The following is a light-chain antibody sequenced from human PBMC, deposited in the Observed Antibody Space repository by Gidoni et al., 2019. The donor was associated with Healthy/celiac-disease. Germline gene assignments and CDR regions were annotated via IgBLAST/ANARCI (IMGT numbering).Light chain of an antibody. CDR2: DVS. CDR1: SSDVGGYNY. Sequence: QSALTQPRSVSGSPGQSVTISCTGTSSDVGGYNYVSWYQQHPGKPPNLMIYDVSQRPSGVPDRSSGSKSGNTASLTISGLQAEDEADYYCCSYAGSYTWVFGGGTKLTVL. V-gene: IGLV2-11*01. J-gene: IGLJ2*01. CDR3: CSYAGSYTWV.